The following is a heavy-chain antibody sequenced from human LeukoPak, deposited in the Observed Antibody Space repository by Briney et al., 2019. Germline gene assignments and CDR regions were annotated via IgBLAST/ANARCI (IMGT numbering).Heavy chain of an antibody. CDR3: SRDPRHNDY. Sequence: GGSLRLSCAASGFTLSDSYMTWIRQAAGKGLELLSYISGSASDLKYIDSVRGRFTICRDNAKKSLYLHMNRLTVDDTAVYYCSRDPRHNDYWGQGTLVTVSS. V-gene: IGHV3-11*05. J-gene: IGHJ4*02. CDR1: GFTLSDSY. CDR2: ISGSASDL.